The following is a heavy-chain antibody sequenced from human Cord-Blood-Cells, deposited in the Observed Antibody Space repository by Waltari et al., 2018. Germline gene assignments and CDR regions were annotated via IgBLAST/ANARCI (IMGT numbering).Heavy chain of an antibody. D-gene: IGHD1-26*01. CDR2: IYYSGST. J-gene: IGHJ4*02. Sequence: QVQLQESGPGLVKPSETLSLTCTASGGSTSSYSWTWIRQPPGKGLEWIGYIYYSGSTNYNPSIKSRVTISVDTSKNQFSLKLSSVTAADTAVYYCASQYSGSYYFDYWGQGTLVTVSS. V-gene: IGHV4-59*01. CDR1: GGSTSSYS. CDR3: ASQYSGSYYFDY.